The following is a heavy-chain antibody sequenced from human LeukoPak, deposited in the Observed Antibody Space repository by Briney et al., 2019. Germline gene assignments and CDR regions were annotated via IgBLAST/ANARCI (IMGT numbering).Heavy chain of an antibody. D-gene: IGHD2-15*01. CDR3: ARGSEGYCSGGGCYYGMDV. CDR1: GFTFSSYT. Sequence: RGSLRLPCAASGFTFSSYTMNWVRQAPGKGLEWVSYISSSSSYIYYADSVKGRFTISRDNAENSLYLQMNSLRAEDTAVYYCARGSEGYCSGGGCYYGMDVWGQGTTVTVSS. J-gene: IGHJ6*01. V-gene: IGHV3-21*01. CDR2: ISSSSSYI.